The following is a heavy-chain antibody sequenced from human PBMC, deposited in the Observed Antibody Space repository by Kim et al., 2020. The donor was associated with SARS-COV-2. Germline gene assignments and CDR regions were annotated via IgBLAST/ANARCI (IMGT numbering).Heavy chain of an antibody. Sequence: SETLSLTCTVFGDSISSSNIYWGWIRQSPGKGLEWIGSIIYGGSASYRPSLKSRVAISTDASQNQFSLKMSSVTAADTAVYYCVRPHSPGSYYYWGQGILVTVSS. CDR1: GDSISSSNIY. CDR3: VRPHSPGSYYY. J-gene: IGHJ4*02. V-gene: IGHV4-39*01. CDR2: IIYGGSA. D-gene: IGHD3-10*01.